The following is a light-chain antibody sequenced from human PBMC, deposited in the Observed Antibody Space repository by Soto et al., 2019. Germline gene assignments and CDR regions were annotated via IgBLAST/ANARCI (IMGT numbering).Light chain of an antibody. CDR1: QSVSSTF. CDR2: GAS. CDR3: QQYESSRT. J-gene: IGKJ1*01. V-gene: IGKV3-20*01. Sequence: EIVLTQSPGTLSLTPGERATLSCRASQSVSSTFLAWYKQKPGQAPKVLIYGASTRATGIPDRFSGSGSGTDFTLTISRLEPEDFAMYYCQQYESSRTFGQGTKVEMK.